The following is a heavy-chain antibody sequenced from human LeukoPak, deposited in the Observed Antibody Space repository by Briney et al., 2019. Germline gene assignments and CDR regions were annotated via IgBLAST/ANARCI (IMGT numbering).Heavy chain of an antibody. V-gene: IGHV1-18*01. D-gene: IGHD5-24*01. J-gene: IGHJ4*02. Sequence: ASVKVSCKASGYTFTSYGMSWVRQAPGQGLEWMGWIGAYNGNTNYAQKLQGRVTMTTDTSTSTAYMELRSLRSDDTAVYYCARDPPRARRDGYNWDYWGQGTLVTVSS. CDR2: IGAYNGNT. CDR1: GYTFTSYG. CDR3: ARDPPRARRDGYNWDY.